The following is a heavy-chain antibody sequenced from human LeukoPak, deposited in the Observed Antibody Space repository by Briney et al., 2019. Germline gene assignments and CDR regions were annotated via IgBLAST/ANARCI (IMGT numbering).Heavy chain of an antibody. CDR1: GFTFSSYA. Sequence: GGSLTLSCAASGFTFSSYAMHWVRQAPGKGLEWVAVISYDGSNKYYADSVKGRFTISRDNSKNTLYLQMNSLRAEDTAVYYCARDGQGWLMSIGYYYFDYWGQGTLVTVSS. CDR3: ARDGQGWLMSIGYYYFDY. V-gene: IGHV3-30-3*01. CDR2: ISYDGSNK. J-gene: IGHJ4*02. D-gene: IGHD2-15*01.